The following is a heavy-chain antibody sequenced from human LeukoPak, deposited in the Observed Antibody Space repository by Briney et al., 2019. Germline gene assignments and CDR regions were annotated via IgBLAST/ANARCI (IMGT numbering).Heavy chain of an antibody. Sequence: GASVNVSCKVSGYTLTELSMHWVRQAPGKGLEWMGGFDPEDGETIYAQKFQGRVTMTEDTSTDTAYMELSSLRSEDTAVYYCATMSSGYYYYYGMDVWGQGTTVTVSS. D-gene: IGHD3-22*01. CDR2: FDPEDGET. J-gene: IGHJ6*02. V-gene: IGHV1-24*01. CDR1: GYTLTELS. CDR3: ATMSSGYYYYYGMDV.